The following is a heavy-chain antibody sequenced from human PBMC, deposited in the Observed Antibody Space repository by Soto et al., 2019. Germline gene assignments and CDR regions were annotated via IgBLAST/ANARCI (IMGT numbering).Heavy chain of an antibody. V-gene: IGHV1-18*01. D-gene: IGHD6-6*01. J-gene: IGHJ6*03. CDR1: GYTFTSYG. Sequence: QVQLVQSGAEVKKPGASVKVSCKASGYTFTSYGISWVRQAPGQWLEWMGWISAYNGNTNYAQKLQGRVTRTTDTSTGTAYSELRSLRSDDTAVYYCARTHSSSSYYYYYYMDVWGKGTTVTVSS. CDR3: ARTHSSSSYYYYYYMDV. CDR2: ISAYNGNT.